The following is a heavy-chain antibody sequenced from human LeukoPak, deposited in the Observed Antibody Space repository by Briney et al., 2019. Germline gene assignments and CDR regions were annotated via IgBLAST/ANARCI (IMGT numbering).Heavy chain of an antibody. J-gene: IGHJ4*02. V-gene: IGHV3-23*01. CDR3: ARDNDYGDYVDY. Sequence: GGSLRLSCAASGFTFSSYAMSWVRQAPGKGLEWVSAISGSGGSTYYADSVKGRFTISRDNSKNTLYLQMNSLRAEDTAVYYCARDNDYGDYVDYWGQGTLVTVSS. CDR2: ISGSGGST. D-gene: IGHD4-17*01. CDR1: GFTFSSYA.